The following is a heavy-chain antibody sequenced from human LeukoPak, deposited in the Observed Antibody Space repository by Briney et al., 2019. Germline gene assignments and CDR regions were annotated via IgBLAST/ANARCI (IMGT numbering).Heavy chain of an antibody. CDR2: ISSSGSTM. CDR3: AELGITMIGGV. D-gene: IGHD3-10*02. J-gene: IGHJ6*04. CDR1: GFIFSTYE. Sequence: PGGSLRLSCAASGFIFSTYEMNWVRQAPGKGLEWVSYISSSGSTMYYADSVKGRFTISRDNAKNSLYLQMNSLRAEDTAVYYCAELGITMIGGVWGKGTTVTISS. V-gene: IGHV3-48*03.